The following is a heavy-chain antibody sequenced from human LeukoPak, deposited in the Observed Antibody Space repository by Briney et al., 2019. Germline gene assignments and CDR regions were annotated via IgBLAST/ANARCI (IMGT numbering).Heavy chain of an antibody. CDR3: AKSTYVDYPCCLDY. Sequence: PGGSLRLSCAASGFSFSSYWMSWVRQAPGKGLEWVANIKQDGSEKYYVDSVKGRFTISRDNAEKSLYLQMNSLRAEDMAVYYCAKSTYVDYPCCLDYWGQGTLVTVSS. J-gene: IGHJ4*02. CDR2: IKQDGSEK. CDR1: GFSFSSYW. V-gene: IGHV3-7*03. D-gene: IGHD3-9*01.